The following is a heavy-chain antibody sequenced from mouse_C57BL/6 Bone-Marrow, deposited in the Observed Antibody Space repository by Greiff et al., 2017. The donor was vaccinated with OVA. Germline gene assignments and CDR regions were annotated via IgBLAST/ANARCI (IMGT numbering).Heavy chain of an antibody. CDR1: GFSLSTFGMG. V-gene: IGHV8-8*01. J-gene: IGHJ2*01. D-gene: IGHD4-1*01. Sequence: QVQLQQSGPGLLQPSQTLSLTCSSSGFSLSTFGMGLVWLSQPSGKGLEWLVHIWWDTDKYYNPALKSRHTISKDTSKKQVILKIANVDTADTATYYCSRMTNFFFDYWGQGTTLTVSA. CDR3: SRMTNFFFDY. CDR2: IWWDTDK.